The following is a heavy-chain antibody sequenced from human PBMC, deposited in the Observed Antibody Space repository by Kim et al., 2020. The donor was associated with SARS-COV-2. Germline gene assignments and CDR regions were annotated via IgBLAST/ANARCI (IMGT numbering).Heavy chain of an antibody. CDR2: T. J-gene: IGHJ5*02. CDR3: ATDLNHNWFDP. Sequence: TIYAQKYQGRVTMTEDTSKDTAYMELSSLRSEDTAVYYCATDLNHNWFDPWGQGTLVTVSS. V-gene: IGHV1-24*01.